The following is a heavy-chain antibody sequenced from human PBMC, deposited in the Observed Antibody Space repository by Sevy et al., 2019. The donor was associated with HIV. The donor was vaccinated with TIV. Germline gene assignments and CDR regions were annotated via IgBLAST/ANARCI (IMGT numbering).Heavy chain of an antibody. CDR1: GFTFSSYS. Sequence: GGSLRLSCTASGFTFSSYSMNWVRQAPAKGLEWVSYISSGSGSIFYAGSVKGRFTISRDNAKNSLYLQMNSLRAEDTAVYYCTRERELTTLDYWGQGTLVTVSS. CDR3: TRERELTTLDY. V-gene: IGHV3-48*01. D-gene: IGHD1-7*01. J-gene: IGHJ4*02. CDR2: ISSGSGSI.